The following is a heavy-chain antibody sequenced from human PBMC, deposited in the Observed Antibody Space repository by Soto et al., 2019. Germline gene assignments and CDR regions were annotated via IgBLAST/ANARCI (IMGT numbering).Heavy chain of an antibody. J-gene: IGHJ4*02. V-gene: IGHV3-9*01. CDR1: GFTFDDYA. Sequence: EVQLVESGGGLVQPGRSLRLSCAASGFTFDDYAMHWVRQAPGKGLEWVSGISWNSGSIGYADSVEGRFTISRDNAKNSLYLQMNSLRAEDTALYYCAKELLHLGELSYFDYWGQGTLVTVSS. D-gene: IGHD3-16*02. CDR2: ISWNSGSI. CDR3: AKELLHLGELSYFDY.